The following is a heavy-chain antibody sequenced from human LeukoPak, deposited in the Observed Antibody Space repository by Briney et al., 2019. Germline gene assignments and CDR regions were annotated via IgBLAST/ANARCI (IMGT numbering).Heavy chain of an antibody. J-gene: IGHJ6*04. V-gene: IGHV3-48*03. D-gene: IGHD3-10*02. Sequence: GGSLRLSCAASGFTFSSYEMNWVCQAPGKGLEWVSYISSSGSTIYYADSVKGRFTISRDNAKNSLYLQMNSLRAEDTAVYYCAELGITMIGGVWGKGTTVAVSS. CDR3: AELGITMIGGV. CDR1: GFTFSSYE. CDR2: ISSSGSTI.